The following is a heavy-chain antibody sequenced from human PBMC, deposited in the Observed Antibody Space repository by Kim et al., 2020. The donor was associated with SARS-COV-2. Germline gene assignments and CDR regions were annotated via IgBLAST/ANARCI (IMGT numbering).Heavy chain of an antibody. D-gene: IGHD3-10*01. J-gene: IGHJ4*02. V-gene: IGHV3-11*04. CDR3: ARETSGTMVRGVLHDRDY. Sequence: KGRFTSSSDNAKNSLYLQMNSMRAEDTAVYYCARETSGTMVRGVLHDRDYWGQGTLVTVSS.